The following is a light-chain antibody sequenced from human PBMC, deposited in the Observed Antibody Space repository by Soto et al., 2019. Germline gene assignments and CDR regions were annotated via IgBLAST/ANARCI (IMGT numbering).Light chain of an antibody. J-gene: IGKJ5*01. V-gene: IGKV1-12*01. Sequence: DIQMTQSPSSVSASVGDRVTITCRASQGIGSWLGWYQQKPGKAPRLLIYGASSLQSGVPSRFSGSGSGTDFTLSISSLQPEDFATYYCQQTNGFPFTFSQGTRLEIK. CDR2: GAS. CDR1: QGIGSW. CDR3: QQTNGFPFT.